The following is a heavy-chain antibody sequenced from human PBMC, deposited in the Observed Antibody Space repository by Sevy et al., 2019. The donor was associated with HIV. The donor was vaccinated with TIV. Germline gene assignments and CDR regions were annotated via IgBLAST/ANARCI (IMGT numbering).Heavy chain of an antibody. Sequence: ASVKVSCNGSGYPFTSFGISWVRQAPGQGLEWMGWINTNNGNANYAQKYQGRVTMTRDTSTSTAYMELRSLRSDDTAVYYCAKDRGYCSGGGCYIQVWGQGTLVTVSS. V-gene: IGHV1-18*01. CDR1: GYPFTSFG. CDR3: AKDRGYCSGGGCYIQV. CDR2: INTNNGNA. J-gene: IGHJ1*01. D-gene: IGHD2-15*01.